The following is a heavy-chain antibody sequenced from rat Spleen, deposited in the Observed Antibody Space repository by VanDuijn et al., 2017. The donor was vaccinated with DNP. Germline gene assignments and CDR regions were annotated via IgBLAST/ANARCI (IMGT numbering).Heavy chain of an antibody. CDR2: INSAGST. V-gene: IGHV3-3*01. CDR1: GYSISGSYR. Sequence: EVQLQESGPGLVKPSQSLSLTCSVTGYSISGSYRWNWIRKFPGNKLEWMGYINSAGSTHYNPSLKSRISITRDTSKNQFFLHVISLTPEYTCTYYCARRNFDYWGQGVKVTVSS. J-gene: IGHJ2*01. CDR3: ARRNFDY.